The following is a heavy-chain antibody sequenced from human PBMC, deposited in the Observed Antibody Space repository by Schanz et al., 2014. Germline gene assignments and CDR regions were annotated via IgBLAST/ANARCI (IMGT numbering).Heavy chain of an antibody. CDR1: GFTFSSYG. J-gene: IGHJ4*02. Sequence: VQLVQSGGGLVQPGGSLRLSCAASGFTFSSYGMHWVRQAPGKGLEWVAVIWYDGSNKYYADSVKGRFTISRDNFKGALYLQMSSLRAEDTAVYYCAKSLESCPGGRCSRGYFDYWGQGTLVTGSS. CDR2: IWYDGSNK. V-gene: IGHV3-33*06. CDR3: AKSLESCPGGRCSRGYFDY. D-gene: IGHD2-8*02.